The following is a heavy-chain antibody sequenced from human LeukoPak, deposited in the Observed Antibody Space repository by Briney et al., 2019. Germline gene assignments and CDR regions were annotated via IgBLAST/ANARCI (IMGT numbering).Heavy chain of an antibody. CDR1: GFTFSSYG. CDR3: ARAAQPGFDP. Sequence: GGSLRLSCAASGFTFSSYGMHWVRQAPGKGLEWVAFIRYDGSNKYYADSVKGRFTISRDNAKNSLYLQMNSLRAEDTAVYYCARAAQPGFDPWGQGTLVTVSS. CDR2: IRYDGSNK. J-gene: IGHJ5*02. V-gene: IGHV3-30*02. D-gene: IGHD1-14*01.